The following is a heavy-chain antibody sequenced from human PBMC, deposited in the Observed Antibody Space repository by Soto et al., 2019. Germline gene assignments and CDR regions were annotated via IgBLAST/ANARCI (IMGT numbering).Heavy chain of an antibody. V-gene: IGHV4-34*01. CDR3: ARGPHCSGGSCYCGSVDY. J-gene: IGHJ4*02. D-gene: IGHD2-15*01. Sequence: SETLSLTCAVYGGSFSGSYWSWIRQPPGKGLEWIGEINHSGSTNYNPSLKSRVTISVDTSKNQFSLKLSSVTAADTAVYYCARGPHCSGGSCYCGSVDYWGQGTLVTVSS. CDR1: GGSFSGSY. CDR2: INHSGST.